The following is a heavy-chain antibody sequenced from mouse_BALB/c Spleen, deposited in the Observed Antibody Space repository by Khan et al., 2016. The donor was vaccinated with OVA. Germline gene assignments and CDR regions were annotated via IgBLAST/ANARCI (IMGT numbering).Heavy chain of an antibody. J-gene: IGHJ3*01. Sequence: QVQLKQSGPGLVQPSQSLSITCTVSGFSLTTYGIHWVRQSPGKGLEWLGVIWSGGNTDYTEPFISRLSISQDNSKSQDFFKMIRLHNDDTAIYYCARHSYRYDFTYWGQGTLVTVSA. CDR1: GFSLTTYG. D-gene: IGHD2-12*01. CDR3: ARHSYRYDFTY. V-gene: IGHV2-2*01. CDR2: IWSGGNT.